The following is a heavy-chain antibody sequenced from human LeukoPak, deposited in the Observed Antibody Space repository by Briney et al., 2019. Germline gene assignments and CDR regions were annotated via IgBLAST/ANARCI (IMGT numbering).Heavy chain of an antibody. CDR1: GFTFSSYG. Sequence: GGSLRLSCAASGFTFSSYGMHWVRQAPGKGLEWVAGISYDGSNKYYADSVKGRFTISRDNSKNTLYLQMNSLRAEDTAVYYCARETYYYDRGYFDYWGQGTLVTVSS. V-gene: IGHV3-30*03. D-gene: IGHD3-22*01. J-gene: IGHJ4*02. CDR3: ARETYYYDRGYFDY. CDR2: ISYDGSNK.